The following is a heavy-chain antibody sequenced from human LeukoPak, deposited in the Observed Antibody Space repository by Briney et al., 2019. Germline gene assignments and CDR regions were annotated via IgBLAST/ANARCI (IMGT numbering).Heavy chain of an antibody. V-gene: IGHV4-61*02. D-gene: IGHD4-11*01. CDR3: ARDRYSNLDY. CDR2: IYTSGST. Sequence: PSETLSLTCTVSGGSISSGSYYWSWIRQPAGKGLEWIGRIYTSGSTNYNPSLKSRVTISEDTSKNQFSLKLSSVTAADTAVYYCARDRYSNLDYWGQGTLVTVSS. J-gene: IGHJ4*02. CDR1: GGSISSGSYY.